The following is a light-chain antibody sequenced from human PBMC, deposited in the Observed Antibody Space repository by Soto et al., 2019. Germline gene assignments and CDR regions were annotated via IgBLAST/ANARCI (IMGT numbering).Light chain of an antibody. CDR2: ENN. J-gene: IGLJ1*01. CDR3: GTWDSSLSAFYV. V-gene: IGLV1-51*02. Sequence: QSALTQPPSVSAAPGQKVTISCSGSSSNIGKNYVSWYQQLPGTAPKLLIYENNKRPSGIPDRFSGSKSGTSATLGITGLQTGDGADYYCGTWDSSLSAFYVFGTGTKVTVL. CDR1: SSNIGKNY.